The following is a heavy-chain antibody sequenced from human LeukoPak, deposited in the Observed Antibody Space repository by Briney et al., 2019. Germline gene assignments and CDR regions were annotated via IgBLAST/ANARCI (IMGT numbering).Heavy chain of an antibody. CDR3: ASDILTGFNAFDS. J-gene: IGHJ3*02. Sequence: GGSLRLSCAASGFTFSDYYMSWIRQAPGKGLEWVSSISSSSSYIYYADSVKGRFTISRDNAKNSLYLQMNSLRAEDTAVYYCASDILTGFNAFDSWGQGTMVTVSS. D-gene: IGHD3-9*01. CDR1: GFTFSDYY. V-gene: IGHV3-11*06. CDR2: ISSSSSYI.